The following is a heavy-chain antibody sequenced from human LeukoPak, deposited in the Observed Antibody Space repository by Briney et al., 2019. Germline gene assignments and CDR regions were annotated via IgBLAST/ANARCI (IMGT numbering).Heavy chain of an antibody. CDR3: GRDRQYYGSGSYSGGFDC. V-gene: IGHV4-38-2*02. CDR2: ISHSGST. CDR1: GYSITSGFS. Sequence: SETLSLTCAVFGYSITSGFSWGWIRQPPGKGLEWIGTISHSGSTDYKSTLESRLTISMDTSKNQFSLRLTSVTAADTAVYYCGRDRQYYGSGSYSGGFDCWGQGTLVTVSS. D-gene: IGHD3-10*01. J-gene: IGHJ4*02.